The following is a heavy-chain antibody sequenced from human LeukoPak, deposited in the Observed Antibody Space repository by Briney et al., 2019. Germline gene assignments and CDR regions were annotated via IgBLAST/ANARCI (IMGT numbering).Heavy chain of an antibody. V-gene: IGHV1-46*01. J-gene: IGHJ4*02. CDR2: INPSGGST. CDR1: GYTFTSYY. Sequence: ASVKVSCKASGYTFTSYYMHWVRQAPGQGLEWMGIINPSGGSTSYAQKFQGRVTMTRDTSISTAYMELSRLRSDDTAVYYCAREDREGYWGQGTLVTVSS. D-gene: IGHD1-26*01. CDR3: AREDREGY.